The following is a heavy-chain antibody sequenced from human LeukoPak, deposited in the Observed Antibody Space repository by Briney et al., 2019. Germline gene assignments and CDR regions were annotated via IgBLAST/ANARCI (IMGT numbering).Heavy chain of an antibody. CDR2: IYPGDSDT. CDR1: GYSFTSYW. D-gene: IGHD1-26*01. Sequence: GESLQISCKGSGYSFTSYWIGWVRRMPGKGLEWMGIIYPGDSDTRYSPSFQGQVTISADKSISTAYLQWSSLKASDTAMYYCARRVGATTPLTSEPPVDAFDIWGQGTMVTVSS. J-gene: IGHJ3*02. V-gene: IGHV5-51*01. CDR3: ARRVGATTPLTSEPPVDAFDI.